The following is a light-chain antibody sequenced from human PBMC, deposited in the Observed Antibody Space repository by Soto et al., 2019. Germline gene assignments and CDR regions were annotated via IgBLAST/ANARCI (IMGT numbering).Light chain of an antibody. CDR1: ISDIGNYDF. Sequence: QSALTQPTSVSGSPGQSITISCTGTISDIGNYDFVSWYQQVPGTAPKAMIYEVSNRFSGSKSGNTASLTISGLQAEDEAYYYCSSYTTSTSFILFGGGTKVTVL. CDR3: SSYTTSTSFIL. J-gene: IGLJ2*01. V-gene: IGLV2-14*01. CDR2: EV.